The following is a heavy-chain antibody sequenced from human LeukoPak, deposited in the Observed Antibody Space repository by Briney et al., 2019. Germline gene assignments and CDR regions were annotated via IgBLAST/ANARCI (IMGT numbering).Heavy chain of an antibody. J-gene: IGHJ5*02. V-gene: IGHV4-31*03. Sequence: PSQTLSLTCTVSGGSIRSGGYYWSWIRQHPGKGLEWIGFIYHSGSTYYNPSLKSRLTISVDTSKNQFSLKLSSVTAADTAVYYCARGHSSGYNWFDPWGQGTLVTVSS. CDR2: IYHSGST. D-gene: IGHD3-22*01. CDR3: ARGHSSGYNWFDP. CDR1: GGSIRSGGYY.